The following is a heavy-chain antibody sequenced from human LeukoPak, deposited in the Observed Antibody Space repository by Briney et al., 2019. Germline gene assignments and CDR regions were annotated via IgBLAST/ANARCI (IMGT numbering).Heavy chain of an antibody. D-gene: IGHD3-10*01. V-gene: IGHV1-69*13. J-gene: IGHJ3*02. CDR3: ATTNNFTGSGSYYSDAFDI. Sequence: SVKVSCKASGGTFSSYAISWVRQAPGQGLEWMGGIIPIFGTANYAQKFQGRVTITADESTSTAYMELSSLRSEDTAVYYCATTNNFTGSGSYYSDAFDIWGQGTMVTVSS. CDR2: IIPIFGTA. CDR1: GGTFSSYA.